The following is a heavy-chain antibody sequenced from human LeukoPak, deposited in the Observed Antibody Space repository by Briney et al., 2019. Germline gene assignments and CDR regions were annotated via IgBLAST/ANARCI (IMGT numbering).Heavy chain of an antibody. CDR2: IHYSGST. Sequence: PSETLSLTCTVSGGSISSYYWSWIRQPPGNGLGWIGYIHYSGSTGYNPSLKSRVTISIDTSKNQFSLNLRSVTAADTAVYYCARGDGYMFDYWGQGTLVTVSS. CDR3: ARGDGYMFDY. V-gene: IGHV4-59*01. D-gene: IGHD5-24*01. CDR1: GGSISSYY. J-gene: IGHJ4*02.